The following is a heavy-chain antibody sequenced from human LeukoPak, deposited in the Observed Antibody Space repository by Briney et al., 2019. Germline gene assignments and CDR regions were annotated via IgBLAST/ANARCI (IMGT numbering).Heavy chain of an antibody. V-gene: IGHV1-18*01. Sequence: ASVTVSCKASGYIFTKYGISWVRQAPGEGLEWMGWISGYNGYTHYAQNLQGRVTMTTDTSTRTAYMEMRSLRADDTAVYYCARDGLHRMNAYGAWFDPWGQGTLVTVSS. CDR2: ISGYNGYT. J-gene: IGHJ5*02. CDR1: GYIFTKYG. D-gene: IGHD3-16*01. CDR3: ARDGLHRMNAYGAWFDP.